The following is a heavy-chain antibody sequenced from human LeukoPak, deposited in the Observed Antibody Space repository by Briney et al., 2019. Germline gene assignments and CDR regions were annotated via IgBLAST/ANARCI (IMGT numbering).Heavy chain of an antibody. J-gene: IGHJ4*02. CDR3: ARVLFSGGSSY. CDR2: IYSGGST. D-gene: IGHD2-15*01. V-gene: IGHV3-66*01. CDR1: GFTVSSNY. Sequence: SGGSLRLSCAASGFTVSSNYMSWVRQAPGKGLEWVSVIYSGGSTYYADSVKGRFTISRDNSKNTLYLQMNSLRAEDTAVYYCARVLFSGGSSYWGQGTLVTVSS.